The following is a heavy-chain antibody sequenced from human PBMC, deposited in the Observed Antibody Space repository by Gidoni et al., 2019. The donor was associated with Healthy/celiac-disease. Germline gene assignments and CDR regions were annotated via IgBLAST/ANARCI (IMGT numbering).Heavy chain of an antibody. CDR2: INPNSGGT. CDR1: GYTFPGYY. D-gene: IGHD3-10*01. Sequence: QVQLVQSGAEVKKPGASVKVSCKASGYTFPGYYMHWVRQAPGQGLEWMGWINPNSGGTNYAQKFQGRVTMTRDTSISTAYMELSRLRSDDTAVYYCATSKSTMVRGVTKDYWGQGTLVTVSS. V-gene: IGHV1-2*02. CDR3: ATSKSTMVRGVTKDY. J-gene: IGHJ4*02.